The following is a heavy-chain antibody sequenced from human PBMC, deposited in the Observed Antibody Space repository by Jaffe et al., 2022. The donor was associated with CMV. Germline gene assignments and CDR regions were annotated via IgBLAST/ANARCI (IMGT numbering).Heavy chain of an antibody. CDR2: INAGNGNT. V-gene: IGHV1-3*01. Sequence: QVQLVQSGAEVKKPGASVKVSCKASGYAFIDYPIHWVRQAPGQNLEWMGYINAGNGNTEYSYKFQGRVTFTRDTSASTVYMDLSSLRSEDTAVYYCARRPPGVTVEFDFWGQGTRVTVSS. D-gene: IGHD2-21*02. CDR3: ARRPPGVTVEFDF. J-gene: IGHJ4*02. CDR1: GYAFIDYP.